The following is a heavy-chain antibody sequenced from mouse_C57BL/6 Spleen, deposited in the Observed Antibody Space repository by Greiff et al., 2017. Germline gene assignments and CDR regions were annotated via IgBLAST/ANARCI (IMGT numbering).Heavy chain of an antibody. CDR1: GYTFTDYE. CDR3: TRYYYGSSPYYFDY. Sequence: QVQLKQSGAELVRPGASVTLSCKASGYTFTDYEMHWVKQTPVHGLEWIGAIDPETGGTAYNQKFKGKAILTADKSSSTAYMELRSLTSEDSAVYYCTRYYYGSSPYYFDYWGQGTTLTVSS. V-gene: IGHV1-15*01. D-gene: IGHD1-1*01. CDR2: IDPETGGT. J-gene: IGHJ2*01.